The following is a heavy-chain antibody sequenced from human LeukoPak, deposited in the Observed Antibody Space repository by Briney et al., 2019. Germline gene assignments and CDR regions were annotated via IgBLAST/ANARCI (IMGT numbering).Heavy chain of an antibody. D-gene: IGHD6-19*01. V-gene: IGHV4-39*07. CDR1: GGSISSSSYY. Sequence: SETLSLTCTVAGGSISSSSYYWGWIRQPPGKGLEWIGSIYYSGSTYYNPSLKSRVTISVDTSKNQFSLKLSSVTAADAAVYYCASTIAVAGLAFDIWGQGTMVTVSS. CDR2: IYYSGST. CDR3: ASTIAVAGLAFDI. J-gene: IGHJ3*02.